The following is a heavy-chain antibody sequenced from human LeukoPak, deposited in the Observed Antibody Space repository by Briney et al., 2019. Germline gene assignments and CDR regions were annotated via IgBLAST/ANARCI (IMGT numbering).Heavy chain of an antibody. CDR3: AKSISAAGDF. CDR2: ISYDGSKN. V-gene: IGHV3-30*18. CDR1: GFDFNSSG. D-gene: IGHD6-13*01. Sequence: GRSLRVSCAASGFDFNSSGMHWVRQAPGKGLEWVAVISYDGSKNFYADSVKGRFTISRHNSKNTLFLQLNSLKLEDTAVYYCAKSISAAGDFWGQGSLVTVSS. J-gene: IGHJ4*02.